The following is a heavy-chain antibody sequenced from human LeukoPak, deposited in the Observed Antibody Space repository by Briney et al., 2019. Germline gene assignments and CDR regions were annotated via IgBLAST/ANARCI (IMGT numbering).Heavy chain of an antibody. CDR2: IYHSGST. V-gene: IGHV4-4*02. J-gene: IGHJ3*02. CDR1: GGSISSSNW. CDR3: ARDNIDSSSSGAFDI. Sequence: SGTLSLTCAVSGGSISSSNWWSWVRQPPGKGLEWIGEIYHSGSTNYNPSLKSRVTISVDKSKNQFSLKLSSVTAADTAVYYCARDNIDSSSSGAFDIWGQGTMVTVSS. D-gene: IGHD6-13*01.